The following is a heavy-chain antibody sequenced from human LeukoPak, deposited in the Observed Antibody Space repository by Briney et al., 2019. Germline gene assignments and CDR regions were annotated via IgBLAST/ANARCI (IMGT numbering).Heavy chain of an antibody. Sequence: PGGSLRLSCAASGIIFSDYSMTWVRQAPGMGLEWVSSISGRSSSIYYADSVKGRFTVSRDNAKSSLFLQLNSLRAEDTAVYYCASCSGGRCHQAKAFDIWGQGTMVTVSS. D-gene: IGHD2-15*01. V-gene: IGHV3-21*01. CDR1: GIIFSDYS. J-gene: IGHJ3*02. CDR3: ASCSGGRCHQAKAFDI. CDR2: ISGRSSSI.